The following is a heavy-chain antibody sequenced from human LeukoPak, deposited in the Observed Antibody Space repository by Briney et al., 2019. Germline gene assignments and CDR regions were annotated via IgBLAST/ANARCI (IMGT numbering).Heavy chain of an antibody. CDR2: ITSDGSST. D-gene: IGHD6-19*01. V-gene: IGHV3-74*01. CDR3: AREGSSGWYGGAFDI. Sequence: PGGSLRLSCAASGFTFSNSYMHWVRQAPGKGLVWVSRITSDGSSTNYADSVKGRFTISRDNAKNTLYLQLSSLRAEDTAVYHCAREGSSGWYGGAFDIWGQGTMVTVSS. CDR1: GFTFSNSY. J-gene: IGHJ3*02.